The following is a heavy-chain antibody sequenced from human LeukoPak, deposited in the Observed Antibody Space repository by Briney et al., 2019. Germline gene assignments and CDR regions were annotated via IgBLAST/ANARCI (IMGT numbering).Heavy chain of an antibody. CDR3: TTDIVGATPYDY. J-gene: IGHJ4*02. CDR2: IRFDGTNK. Sequence: GGSLRLSCAASGFIFSSYGMHWVRQAPGKGLEWVAFIRFDGTNKYYADSVKGRFTISRDNSKNTLYLQMNSLKTEDTAVYYCTTDIVGATPYDYWGQGTLATVSS. CDR1: GFIFSSYG. D-gene: IGHD1-26*01. V-gene: IGHV3-30*02.